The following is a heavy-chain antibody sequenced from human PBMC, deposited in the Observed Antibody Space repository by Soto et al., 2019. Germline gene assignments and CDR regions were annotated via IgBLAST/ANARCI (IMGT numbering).Heavy chain of an antibody. CDR2: IYSGGYT. Sequence: EVQLVESGGGLIQPGGSLRLSCAVSGFTVSNNYMSWVRQAPGKGLEGVSVIYSGGYTAYGDSVKGRFTISRDNSKNNHYLQTNSTRPADPGVYYCATARGGGGYWGQGTLVTVSS. CDR3: ATARGGGGY. D-gene: IGHD3-10*01. V-gene: IGHV3-53*01. J-gene: IGHJ4*02. CDR1: GFTVSNNY.